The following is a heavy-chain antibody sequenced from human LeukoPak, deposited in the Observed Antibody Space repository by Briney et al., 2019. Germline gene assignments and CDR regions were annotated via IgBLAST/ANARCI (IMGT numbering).Heavy chain of an antibody. V-gene: IGHV4-34*01. CDR2: INHSGST. J-gene: IGHJ5*02. D-gene: IGHD2-2*01. CDR1: GGSFSGYY. Sequence: PSETLSHTCAVYGGSFSGYYWSWIRQPPGKGLEWIGEINHSGSTNYNPSLKSRVTISVDTSKNQFSLKLSSVTAADTAVYYCARGLGGSVVVPAATRPNWFDPWGQGTLVTVSS. CDR3: ARGLGGSVVVPAATRPNWFDP.